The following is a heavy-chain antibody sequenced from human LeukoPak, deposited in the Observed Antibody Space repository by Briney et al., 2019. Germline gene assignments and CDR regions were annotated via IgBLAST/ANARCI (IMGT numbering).Heavy chain of an antibody. Sequence: PGGSLRLSCAASGFTFSTHGMTWVRQAPGKGLEWVSIIGDNGDYRYYTDSVKGRFTISRDNSKNTVYMQMDSLRTDDTAIYYCAKDRGYHDKTGYRTFDYWGRGTLVTVSS. CDR2: IGDNGDYR. CDR1: GFTFSTHG. V-gene: IGHV3-23*01. J-gene: IGHJ4*02. D-gene: IGHD3-9*01. CDR3: AKDRGYHDKTGYRTFDY.